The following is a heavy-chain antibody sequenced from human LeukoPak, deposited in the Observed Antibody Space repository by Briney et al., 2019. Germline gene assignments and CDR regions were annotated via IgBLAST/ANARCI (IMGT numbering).Heavy chain of an antibody. CDR2: ITNSDGGT. CDR1: GFTSTNYI. D-gene: IGHD3-10*01. J-gene: IGHJ4*02. Sequence: GGSLRLSCASSGFTSTNYIMRWVRQAPGRGLEWVSTITNSDGGTYYADSVRGRLTISRDNSKNTVYLQMNSLRAENTAIYYCAKGFRYFESWGPGTLVTVSS. V-gene: IGHV3-23*01. CDR3: AKGFRYFES.